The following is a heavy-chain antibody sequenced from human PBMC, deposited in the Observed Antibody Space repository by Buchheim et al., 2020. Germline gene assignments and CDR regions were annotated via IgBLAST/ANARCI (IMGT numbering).Heavy chain of an antibody. CDR3: ARKVKEINMYSGSSYLDY. V-gene: IGHV4-39*01. D-gene: IGHD6-6*01. CDR2: ITYSGNT. J-gene: IGHJ4*02. Sequence: QLQLQESGPGLVKPSETLSLTCTVSGGSISSSGYYWGWIRQPPGTGLEWIGSITYSGNTYYNPSLKSRVTISVETSWNQFSLKLNSVTAADTAVYNCARKVKEINMYSGSSYLDYWGQGTL. CDR1: GGSISSSGYY.